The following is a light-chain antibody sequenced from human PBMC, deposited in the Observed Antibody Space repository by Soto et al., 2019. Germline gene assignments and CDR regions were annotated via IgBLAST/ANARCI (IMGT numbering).Light chain of an antibody. CDR3: QQRSNWPLT. J-gene: IGKJ5*01. CDR2: GGS. V-gene: IGKV3D-20*02. Sequence: DIVLTQSPGTLSLSPGERATLSCRASQSVSSNHLAWYQQKPGQAPRLLIYGGSSRATGIPVRFSGSGSETDFTLTITRLEPEDFAVYYCQQRSNWPLTFGQGTRLEIK. CDR1: QSVSSNH.